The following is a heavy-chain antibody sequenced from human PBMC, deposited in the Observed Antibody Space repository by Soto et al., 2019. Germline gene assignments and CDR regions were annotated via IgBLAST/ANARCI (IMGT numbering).Heavy chain of an antibody. D-gene: IGHD3-22*01. CDR3: ARTTYYYDSSGYYGDFPH. CDR2: IIPIFGTA. V-gene: IGHV1-69*12. Sequence: QVQLVQSGAEVKKPGSSVKVSCKASGGTFSSYAISWVRQAPGQGLEWMGGIIPIFGTANYAQKFQGRVTITADESTSTAYMELSSLRSEDTAVYYCARTTYYYDSSGYYGDFPHWGQGTLVTVSS. J-gene: IGHJ1*01. CDR1: GGTFSSYA.